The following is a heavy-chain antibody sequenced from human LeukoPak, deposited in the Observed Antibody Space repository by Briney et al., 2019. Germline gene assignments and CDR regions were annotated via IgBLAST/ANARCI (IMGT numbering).Heavy chain of an antibody. Sequence: PGGSLRLSCAASGFTFSGSALHWVRQASGKGLEWVGRIRSTANGYATAYAASVKGRFTISRDDSMNTAYLQMDSLKTEDTAVYYCTGDYYGSGSYADFDYWGQGTLVTVSS. CDR1: GFTFSGSA. J-gene: IGHJ4*02. CDR2: IRSTANGYAT. V-gene: IGHV3-73*01. D-gene: IGHD3-10*01. CDR3: TGDYYGSGSYADFDY.